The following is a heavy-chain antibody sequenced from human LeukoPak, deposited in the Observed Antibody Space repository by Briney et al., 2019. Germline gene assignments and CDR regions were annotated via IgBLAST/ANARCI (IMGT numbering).Heavy chain of an antibody. CDR2: IKQDGSEK. Sequence: GGSLRLSCAASGFTFRSYWMSWVRQAPGEGLEWVATIKQDGSEKYYVDSVKGRFTISRDNAKNSLYLQMNSLRAEDTAVYYCAREYYYGSGSYYNGYWGQGTLVTVSS. CDR3: AREYYYGSGSYYNGY. V-gene: IGHV3-7*04. D-gene: IGHD3-10*01. J-gene: IGHJ4*02. CDR1: GFTFRSYW.